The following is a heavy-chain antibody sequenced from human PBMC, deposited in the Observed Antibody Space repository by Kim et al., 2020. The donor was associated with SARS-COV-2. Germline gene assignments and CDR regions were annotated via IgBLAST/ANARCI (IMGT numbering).Heavy chain of an antibody. J-gene: IGHJ4*02. Sequence: GESLKISCKGSGYSFTNYWIGWVRQMPGKGLEWMGIIYPGDFDIRYSPSFQGQVTISADTSISTAYLQWSSLTASDTAMYYCARPVDTSGYYPDYWGQGT. CDR3: ARPVDTSGYYPDY. D-gene: IGHD3-22*01. V-gene: IGHV5-51*01. CDR1: GYSFTNYW. CDR2: IYPGDFDI.